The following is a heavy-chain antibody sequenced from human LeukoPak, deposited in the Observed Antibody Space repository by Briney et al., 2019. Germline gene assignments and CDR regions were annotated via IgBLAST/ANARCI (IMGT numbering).Heavy chain of an antibody. D-gene: IGHD2-21*01. CDR1: GFSFSTYG. Sequence: GGSLRLSCAASGFSFSTYGMTWVRQAPGKGLEWVSVISDSGSYTYSADSVKGRFTISRDNAKNSLYLQMNSLRAEDTAVYYCARVVYYYYMDVWGKGTTVTVSS. CDR2: ISDSGSYT. J-gene: IGHJ6*03. V-gene: IGHV3-21*01. CDR3: ARVVYYYYMDV.